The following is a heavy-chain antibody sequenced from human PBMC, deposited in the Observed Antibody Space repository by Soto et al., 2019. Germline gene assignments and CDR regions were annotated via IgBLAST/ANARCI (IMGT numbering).Heavy chain of an antibody. V-gene: IGHV5-51*01. CDR2: IYPGDSDT. J-gene: IGHJ3*02. Sequence: PGESLKISCKGSGYSFNKYWIGWVRQMPGKGLEWMGIIYPGDSDTAYNPSFEGQVTISADKSISTAYLQWSSLKASDTAMYYCARHEEYSNGWSAISYGFDIWGLGTMVTVSS. D-gene: IGHD6-19*01. CDR3: ARHEEYSNGWSAISYGFDI. CDR1: GYSFNKYW.